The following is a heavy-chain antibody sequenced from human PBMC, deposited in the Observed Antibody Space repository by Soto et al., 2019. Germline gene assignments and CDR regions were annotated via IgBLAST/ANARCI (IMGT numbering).Heavy chain of an antibody. D-gene: IGHD6-25*01. CDR2: ISGTGSRT. J-gene: IGHJ6*02. Sequence: LRLSCAASGFTFNTNAMSWVRQAPGKGLEWVSSISGTGSRTYYADSVKGRFTIARDNSKNTVSLQMNNLRAEDTGLYYCTKDTGYLSMDAWGQGTTVTVSS. CDR1: GFTFNTNA. CDR3: TKDTGYLSMDA. V-gene: IGHV3-23*01.